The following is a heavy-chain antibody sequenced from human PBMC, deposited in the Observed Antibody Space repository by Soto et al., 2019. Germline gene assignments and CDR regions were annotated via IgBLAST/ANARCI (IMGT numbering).Heavy chain of an antibody. CDR3: AIYGDAFDI. V-gene: IGHV5-10-1*01. CDR1: GYSFTSYW. J-gene: IGHJ3*02. D-gene: IGHD4-17*01. CDR2: IDPSDSYT. Sequence: GESLKVSCKGAGYSFTSYWISWVRQMPGKGLEWMERIDPSDSYTNYSPSFQGHVTISADKSISTAYLQWSSLKASDTAMYYCAIYGDAFDIWGQGTMVTVSS.